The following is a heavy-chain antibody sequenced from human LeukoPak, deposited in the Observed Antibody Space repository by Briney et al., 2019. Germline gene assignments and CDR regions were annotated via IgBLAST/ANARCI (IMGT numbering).Heavy chain of an antibody. Sequence: ASVTVSCKASGYTFTSYGISWVRQAPGQGLEWMGWISASNCNRHYVQKLQGRVTMTTDTSTSTTYMELRSLRSDDTAVYYCARGPAGGKNFDYWGQGTLVTVS. D-gene: IGHD6-19*01. J-gene: IGHJ4*02. V-gene: IGHV1-18*01. CDR1: GYTFTSYG. CDR2: ISASNCNR. CDR3: ARGPAGGKNFDY.